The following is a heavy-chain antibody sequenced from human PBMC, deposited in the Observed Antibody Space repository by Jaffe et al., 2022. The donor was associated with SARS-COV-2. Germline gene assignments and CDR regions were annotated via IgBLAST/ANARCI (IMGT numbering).Heavy chain of an antibody. CDR2: IGTAGDP. V-gene: IGHV3-13*05. CDR1: GFTFSSYD. CDR3: ARAPPYSSGGTGPFDY. D-gene: IGHD6-19*01. J-gene: IGHJ4*02. Sequence: EVQLVESGGGLVQPGGSLRLSCAASGFTFSSYDMHWVRQATGKGLEWVSAIGTAGDPYYPGSVKGRFTISRENAKNSLYLQMNSLRAGDTAVYYCARAPPYSSGGTGPFDYWGQGTLVTVSS.